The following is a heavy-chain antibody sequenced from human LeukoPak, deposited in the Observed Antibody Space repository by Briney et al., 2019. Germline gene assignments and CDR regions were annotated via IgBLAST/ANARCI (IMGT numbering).Heavy chain of an antibody. D-gene: IGHD2-2*01. V-gene: IGHV4-38-2*02. CDR1: GYSISSGYY. J-gene: IGHJ6*03. CDR3: ARRSGYCSSTSCYSYYYMDV. Sequence: SEALSLTCTVSGYSISSGYYWGWIRPPPGKGLEWIGSIYHSGSTYYNPSLKSRVTISVDTSKNQFSLKLSSVTAADTAVYYCARRSGYCSSTSCYSYYYMDVWGKGTTVTISS. CDR2: IYHSGST.